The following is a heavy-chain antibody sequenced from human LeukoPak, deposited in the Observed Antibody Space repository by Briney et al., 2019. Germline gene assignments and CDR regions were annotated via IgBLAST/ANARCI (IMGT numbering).Heavy chain of an antibody. J-gene: IGHJ4*02. CDR3: TTDYCSSTSCYLDY. V-gene: IGHV3-15*01. CDR1: GFTFSNAW. CDR2: IKSKTDGGTT. Sequence: GGSLRLSCAASGFTFSNAWMSWVRKAPGKGLEWVGRIKSKTDGGTTDYAAPVKGRFTISRDDSKNTLYLQMNSLKTEDTAVYYCTTDYCSSTSCYLDYWGQGTLVTVSS. D-gene: IGHD2-2*01.